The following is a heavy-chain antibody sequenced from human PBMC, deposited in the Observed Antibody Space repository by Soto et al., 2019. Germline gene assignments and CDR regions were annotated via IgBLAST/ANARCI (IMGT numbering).Heavy chain of an antibody. Sequence: SGKVSCKGSGGTFSSYAISWVRQAPGQGLEWMGGIIPIFGTANYAQKFQGRVTITADESTSTAYMELSSLRSEDTAVYYCAIRRAYSSGWYDYFDYWGQGTLVTVSS. CDR2: IIPIFGTA. CDR1: GGTFSSYA. V-gene: IGHV1-69*13. J-gene: IGHJ4*02. CDR3: AIRRAYSSGWYDYFDY. D-gene: IGHD6-19*01.